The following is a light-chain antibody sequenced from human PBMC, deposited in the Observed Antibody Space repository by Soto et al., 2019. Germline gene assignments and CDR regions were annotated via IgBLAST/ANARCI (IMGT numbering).Light chain of an antibody. CDR2: DNS. J-gene: IGLJ2*01. V-gene: IGLV1-51*01. CDR3: GTWDSSLSGVV. Sequence: QSVLTQPPSVSAAPGQQISIPCSGSSSNVGKNYVSWYQQLPGKAPKLLIYDNSQRPSGIPDRFSGSKSGTSATLGITGLQAGDEADYYCGTWDSSLSGVVLGGGTKLTVL. CDR1: SSNVGKNY.